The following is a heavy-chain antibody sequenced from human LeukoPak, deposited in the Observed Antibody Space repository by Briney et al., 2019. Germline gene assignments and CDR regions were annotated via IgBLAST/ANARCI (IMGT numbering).Heavy chain of an antibody. D-gene: IGHD2-15*01. J-gene: IGHJ5*02. CDR2: ISHSGGT. CDR3: ARDFQGGPNDP. CDR1: GFTFSYYW. V-gene: IGHV4-30-4*01. Sequence: LRLSCTASGFTFSYYWMSWIRQPPGKGLEWIAYISHSGGTSYNPSLKSRATISSDTSRNQFSLKLNSVTPADTAVYYCARDFQGGPNDPWGQGTLVTVSP.